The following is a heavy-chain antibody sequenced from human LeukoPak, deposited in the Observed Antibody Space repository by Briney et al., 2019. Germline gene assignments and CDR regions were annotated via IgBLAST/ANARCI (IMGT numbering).Heavy chain of an antibody. J-gene: IGHJ6*04. CDR3: ARGRVYYDSSGYYYEMDV. CDR1: GYTFTSYD. D-gene: IGHD3-22*01. Sequence: GASVKVSCKASGYTFTSYDINWVRQATGQGLEWMGWMNPNSGNTGYAQKFQGRVTMTRNTSISTAYMVLSSLRSEDTAVYYCARGRVYYDSSGYYYEMDVWGKGTTVTVSS. V-gene: IGHV1-8*01. CDR2: MNPNSGNT.